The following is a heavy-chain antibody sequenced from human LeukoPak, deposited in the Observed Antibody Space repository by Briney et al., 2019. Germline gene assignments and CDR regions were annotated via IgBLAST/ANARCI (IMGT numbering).Heavy chain of an antibody. CDR1: GGSISSGGYS. D-gene: IGHD5-12*01. V-gene: IGHV4-30-2*01. CDR2: IYHSGST. J-gene: IGHJ4*02. Sequence: SETLSLTCAVSGGSISSGGYSWSWTRQPPGKGLEWIGYIYHSGSTYYNPSLKSRVTISVDRSKNQFSLKLSSVTAADTAVYYCARSGYSGNDFDYWGQGTLVTVSS. CDR3: ARSGYSGNDFDY.